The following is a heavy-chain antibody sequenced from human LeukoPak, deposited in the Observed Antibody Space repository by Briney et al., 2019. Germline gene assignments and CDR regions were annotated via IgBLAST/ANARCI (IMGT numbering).Heavy chain of an antibody. Sequence: ASVKVSCKASGYTFTGYYMHWVRQAPGQGLEWMGWVNPNSGGTNYAQKFQGWVTMTRDTSISTAYMELSRLRSDDTAVYYCARDYCSSTSCLFDYWGQGTLVTVSS. CDR2: VNPNSGGT. CDR3: ARDYCSSTSCLFDY. J-gene: IGHJ4*02. CDR1: GYTFTGYY. D-gene: IGHD2-2*01. V-gene: IGHV1-2*04.